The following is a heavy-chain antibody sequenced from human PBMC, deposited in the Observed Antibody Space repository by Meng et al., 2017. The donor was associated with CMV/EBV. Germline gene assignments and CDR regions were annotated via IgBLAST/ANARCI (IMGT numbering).Heavy chain of an antibody. CDR1: GFTFSSYA. CDR2: ISYDGSNK. V-gene: IGHV3-30-3*01. D-gene: IGHD2-2*03. CDR3: ARDLCGYCSSAPIDP. J-gene: IGHJ5*02. Sequence: GGSLRLSCVASGFTFSSYAMHWVRPAPGKGLEWVAVISYDGSNKYYADSVKGRFTISRDNSKNTLYLQMNSLRAEDTAVYYCARDLCGYCSSAPIDPWGQGTLVTVSS.